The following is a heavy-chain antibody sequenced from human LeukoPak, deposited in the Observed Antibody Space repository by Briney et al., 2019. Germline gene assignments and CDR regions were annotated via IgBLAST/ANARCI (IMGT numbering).Heavy chain of an antibody. D-gene: IGHD7-27*01. CDR2: IGSSGGGI. CDR1: GFTFSTYT. CDR3: AIDPNWGTHS. Sequence: GGSLRLSCAASGFTFSTYTMYWVRHPPGKRLEWVSIIGSSGGGIHYADSVKGRFTISRDNSKNALYLQMISLRVEDTAVYYCAIDPNWGTHSWGQGVLVTVSS. J-gene: IGHJ4*02. V-gene: IGHV3-23*01.